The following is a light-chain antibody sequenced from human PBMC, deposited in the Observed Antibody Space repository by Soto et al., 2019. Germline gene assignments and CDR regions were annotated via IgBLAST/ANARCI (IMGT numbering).Light chain of an antibody. J-gene: IGKJ2*01. V-gene: IGKV3-11*01. CDR3: QQYSQWPLYT. Sequence: VLTLSPATMSLSPGERATLSSRASQSVSSYLAWYQQKPGQAARLLIYDASNRGTGIPARFSGSGSGTDFTLPIISLEPEDFAVYYCQQYSQWPLYTFGQGTKVDIK. CDR2: DAS. CDR1: QSVSSY.